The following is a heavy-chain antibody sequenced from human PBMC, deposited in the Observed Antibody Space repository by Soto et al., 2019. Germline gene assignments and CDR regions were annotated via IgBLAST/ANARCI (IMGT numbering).Heavy chain of an antibody. D-gene: IGHD3-16*01. CDR3: ARVSHVWGFYGMDV. J-gene: IGHJ6*02. CDR1: GGSISSGDYY. CDR2: IYYSGST. V-gene: IGHV4-30-4*01. Sequence: SETLSLTCTVSGGSISSGDYYWGWIRQPPGKGLEWIGYIYYSGSTYYNPSLKSRVTISVDTSKNQFSLKLSSVTAADTAVYYCARVSHVWGFYGMDVWGQGTTVTVSS.